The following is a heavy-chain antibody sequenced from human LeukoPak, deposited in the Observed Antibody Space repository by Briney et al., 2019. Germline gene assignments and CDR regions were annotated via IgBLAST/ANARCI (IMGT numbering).Heavy chain of an antibody. J-gene: IGHJ4*02. D-gene: IGHD3-10*01. V-gene: IGHV3-23*01. CDR2: ISGSGYYT. CDR3: TKRVDGSGTYYIDY. CDR1: GSGFTFGNFA. Sequence: GGSLRLSCAASGSGFTFGNFALSWVRQAPGKGLEWVSGISGSGYYTFYADSVKGRFTISRDNSKNTLFLQMNSLRAEDTALYYCTKRVDGSGTYYIDYWGQGALVTVSS.